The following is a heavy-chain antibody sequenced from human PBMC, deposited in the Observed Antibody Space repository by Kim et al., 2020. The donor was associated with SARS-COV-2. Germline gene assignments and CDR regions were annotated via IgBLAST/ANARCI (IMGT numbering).Heavy chain of an antibody. Sequence: GGSLRLSCAASGFTFSSYAMSWVRQAPGKGLEWVSTISGSGANTNYADSVKGRFTISRDKSKNTLYLQMSSLRAEDSAIYYCAKDYGRQLWFPFQYDDYGIDVWGQGTTVTVSS. CDR2: ISGSGANT. CDR1: GFTFSSYA. V-gene: IGHV3-23*01. D-gene: IGHD5-18*01. J-gene: IGHJ6*02. CDR3: AKDYGRQLWFPFQYDDYGIDV.